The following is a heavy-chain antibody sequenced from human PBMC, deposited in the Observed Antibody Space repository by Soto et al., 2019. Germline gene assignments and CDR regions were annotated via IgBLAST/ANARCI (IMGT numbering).Heavy chain of an antibody. CDR2: ITSNGGST. Sequence: GGSLRLSCSASGFTFTIYSMHWVRQAPGKGLEYVSAITSNGGSTYYADSVKGRFTISRDNSKNTLYLQMSSLRAEDTAVYYCVLIPKAAPGYWGQGTLVPSPQ. CDR1: GFTFTIYS. J-gene: IGHJ4*02. D-gene: IGHD6-13*01. V-gene: IGHV3-64D*06. CDR3: VLIPKAAPGY.